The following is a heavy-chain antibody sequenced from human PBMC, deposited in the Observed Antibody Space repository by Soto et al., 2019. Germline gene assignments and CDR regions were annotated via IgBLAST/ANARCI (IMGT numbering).Heavy chain of an antibody. J-gene: IGHJ3*02. Sequence: GGSLRLSCAASGFTFSSYAMSWVRQAPGKGLEWVATIKQSGSSKYYVDSVKGRFTISRDNAKNSLYLQMNSLRAEDTAVYYCARERDIVVVAATDAFDIWGQGTMVTVSS. D-gene: IGHD2-15*01. CDR3: ARERDIVVVAATDAFDI. CDR1: GFTFSSYA. CDR2: IKQSGSSK. V-gene: IGHV3-7*05.